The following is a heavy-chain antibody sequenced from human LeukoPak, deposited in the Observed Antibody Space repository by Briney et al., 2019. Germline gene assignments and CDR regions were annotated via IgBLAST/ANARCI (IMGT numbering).Heavy chain of an antibody. D-gene: IGHD4-17*01. CDR2: INTDGSST. V-gene: IGHV3-74*01. Sequence: GGSLRLSCAASGFTFSSYWMHWVRQAPGKGLVGVSRINTDGSSTSYAHSVKGRFTISRDNAKNTLYLQMNSLRAEDTAVYYCATVSYGDYDYWGQGTLVTVSS. CDR3: ATVSYGDYDY. J-gene: IGHJ4*02. CDR1: GFTFSSYW.